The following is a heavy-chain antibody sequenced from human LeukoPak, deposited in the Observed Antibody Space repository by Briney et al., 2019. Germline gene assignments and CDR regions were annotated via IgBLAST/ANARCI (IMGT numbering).Heavy chain of an antibody. D-gene: IGHD3-22*01. V-gene: IGHV1-18*01. CDR3: ARFGASGYLETVFDY. CDR2: ISAYNGNT. Sequence: GASVKVSCKASGYTFTSYGISWVRQAPGQGLEWMGWISAYNGNTNYAQKLQGRVTMTTDTSTSTAYMELRSLRSDDTAVYYCARFGASGYLETVFDYWGQGTLVTVSS. CDR1: GYTFTSYG. J-gene: IGHJ4*02.